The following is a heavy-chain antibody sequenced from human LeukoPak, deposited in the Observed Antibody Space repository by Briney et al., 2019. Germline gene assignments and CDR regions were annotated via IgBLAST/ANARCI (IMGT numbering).Heavy chain of an antibody. V-gene: IGHV1-58*01. CDR1: GFTFTSSA. J-gene: IGHJ4*02. CDR3: AAVLGDYGDYGLDY. D-gene: IGHD4-17*01. Sequence: SVKVSCKASGFTFTSSAVQWVRQARGQRLEWIGWIVVGSSNTNYAQKFQERVTITRDMSTSTAYMELSSLRSEDTAVYYCAAVLGDYGDYGLDYWGQGTLVTVSS. CDR2: IVVGSSNT.